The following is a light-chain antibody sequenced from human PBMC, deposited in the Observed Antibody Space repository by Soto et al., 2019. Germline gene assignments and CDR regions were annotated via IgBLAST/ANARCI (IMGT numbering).Light chain of an antibody. J-gene: IGLJ3*02. Sequence: QSALTQPASVSGSPGQSITISCTGTGSDIGNYNYVSWYQQYPGKAPKLMIYAVSNRPSGVSSRFSGSKSGNTASLTISGLQAEDAADYYCSSYRADSTRGVFGGGTKLTVL. CDR1: GSDIGNYNY. CDR2: AVS. CDR3: SSYRADSTRGV. V-gene: IGLV2-14*01.